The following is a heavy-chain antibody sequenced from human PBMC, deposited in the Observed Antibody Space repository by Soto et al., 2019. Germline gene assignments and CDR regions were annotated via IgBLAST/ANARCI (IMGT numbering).Heavy chain of an antibody. CDR2: ISAYNGNT. CDR1: GYTFTSYG. Sequence: ASVKVSCKASGYTFTSYGISWVRQAPGQGLEWMGWISAYNGNTNYAQKLQGRVTMTTDTSTSTAYMELRSLRSDDTAVYYCAGDLLLGLTTGFDYWGQGTLVTVSS. CDR3: AGDLLLGLTTGFDY. D-gene: IGHD3-22*01. V-gene: IGHV1-18*01. J-gene: IGHJ4*02.